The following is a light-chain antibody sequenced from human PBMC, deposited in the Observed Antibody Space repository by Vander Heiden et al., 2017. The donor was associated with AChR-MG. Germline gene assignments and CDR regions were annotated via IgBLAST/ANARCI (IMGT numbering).Light chain of an antibody. J-gene: IGKJ3*01. CDR3: QQYNNWLFT. Sequence: EIVMTQSPATLSVSPGERATLSCRASQSVSSDLAWYQQKPGQAPRLLMYSASTRATGVPARFSGSGSGTEFTLTISSLQSEDFAVYYCQQYNNWLFTFGPGTKVDIE. CDR1: QSVSSD. CDR2: SAS. V-gene: IGKV3-15*01.